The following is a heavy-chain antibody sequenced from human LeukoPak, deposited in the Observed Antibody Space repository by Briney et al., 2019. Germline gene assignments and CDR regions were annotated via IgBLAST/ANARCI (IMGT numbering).Heavy chain of an antibody. CDR1: GDSVTSSSYS. V-gene: IGHV4-39*01. CDR2: IYYYGST. Sequence: SETLSLTCTVSGDSVTSSSYSWGWIRQSPGKGLEWIGTIYYYGSTYYNPSLKSRVTISVDKSKNQFSLRLSSVTAADTAVYYCARQVGRWFGERAYYYNYMDVWGKGTTVTISS. D-gene: IGHD3-10*01. CDR3: ARQVGRWFGERAYYYNYMDV. J-gene: IGHJ6*03.